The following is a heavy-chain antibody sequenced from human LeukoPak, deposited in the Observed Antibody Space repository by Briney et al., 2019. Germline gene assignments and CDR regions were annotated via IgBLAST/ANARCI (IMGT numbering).Heavy chain of an antibody. Sequence: ASVKVSCKASGYTFTGYYMHWVRQAPGQGLEWMGRISPNSGGTNYAQKFQGRVTMTRDTSISTAYMELSRLKSDDTAVYYCARDLVFAVTKATDYWGQGTLVTVSS. J-gene: IGHJ4*02. V-gene: IGHV1-2*06. CDR3: ARDLVFAVTKATDY. CDR2: ISPNSGGT. D-gene: IGHD4-17*01. CDR1: GYTFTGYY.